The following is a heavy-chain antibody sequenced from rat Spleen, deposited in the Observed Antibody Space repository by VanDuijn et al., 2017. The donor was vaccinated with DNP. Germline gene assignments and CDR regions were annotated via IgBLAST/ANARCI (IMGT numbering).Heavy chain of an antibody. Sequence: EVQLVESGGGLVQPGGSLTLSCAASGFTFNKYWMTWIRQAPGKGLEWVASIRTGGGNTYYRDSVKGRFTLSRDNAKSTLYLQMNSLRSEDTATYYCAGRPPPTRGPFDYWGQGVTVTVSS. J-gene: IGHJ2*01. D-gene: IGHD1-4*01. CDR3: AGRPPPTRGPFDY. CDR2: IRTGGGNT. V-gene: IGHV5-31*01. CDR1: GFTFNKYW.